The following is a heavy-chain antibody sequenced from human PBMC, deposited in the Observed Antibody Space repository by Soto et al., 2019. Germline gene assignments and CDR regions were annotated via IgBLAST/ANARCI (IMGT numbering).Heavy chain of an antibody. V-gene: IGHV1-3*01. CDR2: INPYNDDT. J-gene: IGHJ6*03. Sequence: QVPLVQSGAEVKKPGASVKVSCKASGYTFTSYGLHWVRQAPGQRLEWMGWINPYNDDTRYSQKFQGRVTISSDTFASTAYLEVSSLRSEDMAVYYCARDEASSIDAWGKGTTVTVSS. CDR1: GYTFTSYG. CDR3: ARDEASSIDA.